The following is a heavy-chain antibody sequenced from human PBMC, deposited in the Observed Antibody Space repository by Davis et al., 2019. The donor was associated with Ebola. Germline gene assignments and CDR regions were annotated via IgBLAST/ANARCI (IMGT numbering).Heavy chain of an antibody. D-gene: IGHD1-7*01. CDR1: GFTFGDYA. CDR3: ARGGITGTTHLDY. Sequence: GESLKISCPASGFTFGDYAMSWVRQAPGKGLEWVSYISGSSSTIYYADSVKGRFTISRDNAKNSLYLQMNSLRDEDTAVFYCARGGITGTTHLDYWGQGTLVTVSS. J-gene: IGHJ4*02. CDR2: ISGSSSTI. V-gene: IGHV3-48*02.